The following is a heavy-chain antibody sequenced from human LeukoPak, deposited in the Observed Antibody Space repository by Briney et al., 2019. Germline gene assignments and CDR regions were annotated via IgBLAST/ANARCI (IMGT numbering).Heavy chain of an antibody. CDR1: GFTFSDYY. V-gene: IGHV3-11*01. D-gene: IGHD3-3*01. CDR2: IRSSGSTI. CDR3: ARDFWSGFYTPSNWFDP. J-gene: IGHJ5*02. Sequence: GGSLRLSCAASGFTFSDYYMSWIRQAPGKGLEWVSYIRSSGSTIYYADSVKGRFTISRDNGKNSLYLQMNSLRAEDTAVYYCARDFWSGFYTPSNWFDPWGQGTLVTVSS.